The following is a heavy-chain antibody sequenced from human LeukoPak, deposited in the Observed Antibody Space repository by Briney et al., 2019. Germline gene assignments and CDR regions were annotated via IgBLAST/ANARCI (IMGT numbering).Heavy chain of an antibody. CDR1: GGTFSSYA. J-gene: IGHJ4*02. Sequence: GASVKVSCKASGGTFSSYAISWVRQAPGQGLEWMGGFIPIFGTANYAQKFQGRVTITADKSTSTAYMELSSLRSEDTAVYYCARGVEYSSGWYYFDYWGQGTLVTVSS. D-gene: IGHD6-19*01. V-gene: IGHV1-69*06. CDR2: FIPIFGTA. CDR3: ARGVEYSSGWYYFDY.